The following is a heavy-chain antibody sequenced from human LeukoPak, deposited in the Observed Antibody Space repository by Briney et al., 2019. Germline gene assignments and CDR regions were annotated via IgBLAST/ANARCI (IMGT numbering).Heavy chain of an antibody. J-gene: IGHJ6*03. V-gene: IGHV3-7*01. CDR2: IKQDGSEK. CDR1: GFTFSSYW. Sequence: GSLSLSCAASGFTFSSYWMSWVRQAPGKGLEWVATIKQDGSEKYYVDSVKGRFTISRDNAKNSLYLQMNSLRAEDTAVYYCARDQGSGINYYYYYMDVWGKGTTVTVSS. D-gene: IGHD3-10*01. CDR3: ARDQGSGINYYYYYMDV.